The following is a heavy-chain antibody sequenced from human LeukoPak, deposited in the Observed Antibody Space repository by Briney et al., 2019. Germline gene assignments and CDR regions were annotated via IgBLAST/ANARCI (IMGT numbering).Heavy chain of an antibody. CDR3: ARGLLWFGESGYFDY. V-gene: IGHV1-2*02. Sequence: ASVTVSCKASGYTFTGYYMHWVRQAPGQGLEWMGWINPNSGGTNYAQKFRGGVTMARDTSISTAYMELSRLRSDDTAVYYCARGLLWFGESGYFDYWGQGKLVTVSS. D-gene: IGHD3-10*01. CDR2: INPNSGGT. J-gene: IGHJ4*02. CDR1: GYTFTGYY.